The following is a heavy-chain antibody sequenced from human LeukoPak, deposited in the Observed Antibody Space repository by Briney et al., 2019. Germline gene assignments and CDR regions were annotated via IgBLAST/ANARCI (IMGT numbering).Heavy chain of an antibody. CDR1: DYSITRGYF. J-gene: IGHJ5*02. Sequence: SETLSLTCTVSDYSITRGYFWGWFRQPPGKGLEWIGSIHHSGNTYYHSSLKSRATISVDTSKNQFSLKLTSVTAADTAVYYCARDTITMVRGAIIENWFDPWGQGTLVTVSS. CDR2: IHHSGNT. V-gene: IGHV4-38-2*02. CDR3: ARDTITMVRGAIIENWFDP. D-gene: IGHD3-10*01.